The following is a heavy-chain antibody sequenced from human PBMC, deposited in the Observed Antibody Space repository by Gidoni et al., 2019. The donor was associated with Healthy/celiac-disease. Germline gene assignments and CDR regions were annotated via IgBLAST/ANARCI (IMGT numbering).Heavy chain of an antibody. CDR3: ARGGGGPRVVAATHGWFDP. D-gene: IGHD2-15*01. CDR1: GYHFTSYG. J-gene: IGHJ5*02. CDR2: ISAYNGNT. V-gene: IGHV1-18*01. Sequence: QVQLVQSGAEVKKPGASVKVSCKASGYHFTSYGLSWVRQAPGQGLEWMGWISAYNGNTNYAQTLQCRVTMTTDTSTSTAYMELRSLRSDDTAVYYCARGGGGPRVVAATHGWFDPWGQGTLVTVSS.